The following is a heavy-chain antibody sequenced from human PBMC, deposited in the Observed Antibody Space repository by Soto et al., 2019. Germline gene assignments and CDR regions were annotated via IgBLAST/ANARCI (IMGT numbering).Heavy chain of an antibody. J-gene: IGHJ6*02. Sequence: QVQLVQSGAEVKKPGASVKVSCKASGYHFSSYGISWVRQAPGQGLEWMGWISAYYGNTNYAQKVQSRVTMPTDTAASRVYMELRSLRSDDTAVYYCARDRGGGSGNYPQLTTYYNGMDVWGQGTTVTVSS. V-gene: IGHV1-18*01. CDR2: ISAYYGNT. CDR3: ARDRGGGSGNYPQLTTYYNGMDV. CDR1: GYHFSSYG. D-gene: IGHD3-10*01.